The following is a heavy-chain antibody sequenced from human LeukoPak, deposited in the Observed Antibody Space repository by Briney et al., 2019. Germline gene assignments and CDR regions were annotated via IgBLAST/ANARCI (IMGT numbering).Heavy chain of an antibody. J-gene: IGHJ4*02. CDR3: ARGGLLHTYYPLFDY. Sequence: PSETLSLTCSVSGGSITDYCWSWIRQPPGKGLEWIGYIYQSGSADYNASLKSRVTMSVDTSKNQFSLKLRSVTAADTAMYYCARGGLLHTYYPLFDYWGQGTLVTVSS. V-gene: IGHV4-59*13. CDR2: IYQSGSA. CDR1: GGSITDYC. D-gene: IGHD2/OR15-2a*01.